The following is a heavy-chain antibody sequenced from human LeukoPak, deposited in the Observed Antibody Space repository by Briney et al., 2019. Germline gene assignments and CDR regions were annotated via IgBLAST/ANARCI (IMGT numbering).Heavy chain of an antibody. J-gene: IGHJ3*02. CDR2: MSDDGSNK. Sequence: GRSLRLSCAASGFTFSSYAMHWVRQAPGKGLEWVAVMSDDGSNKYYADSVKGRFTISRDNSKNTLYLQMNSLRAEDTAVYYCARDGYGDIAVVPAVIAFDIWGQGTMVTVSS. V-gene: IGHV3-30-3*01. CDR1: GFTFSSYA. D-gene: IGHD2-2*02. CDR3: ARDGYGDIAVVPAVIAFDI.